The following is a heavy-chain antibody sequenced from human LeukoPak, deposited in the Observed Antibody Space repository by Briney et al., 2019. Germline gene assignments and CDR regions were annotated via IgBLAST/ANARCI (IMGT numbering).Heavy chain of an antibody. Sequence: RGSLRLSCAASGFTFSSYSMHWVRQAPGKGLEGVAVISYDGRNKYYADSVKGRFTISRDTSKNTLYLQMNSVRAEDTAVYYCARDDGYYDSSVPLDYWGQGTLVTVSS. J-gene: IGHJ4*02. V-gene: IGHV3-30*04. D-gene: IGHD3-22*01. CDR2: ISYDGRNK. CDR1: GFTFSSYS. CDR3: ARDDGYYDSSVPLDY.